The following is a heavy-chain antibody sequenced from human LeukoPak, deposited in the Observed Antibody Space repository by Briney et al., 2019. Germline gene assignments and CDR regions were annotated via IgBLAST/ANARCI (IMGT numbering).Heavy chain of an antibody. Sequence: PSQTLSLTCTVSGGSISSGSYYWSWIRQPAGKGLEWIGRIYTSGSTNYNPSLKSRVTISVDTSKNQFSLKLSSVTAADTAVYYCARGRTTVTLDYWGQGTLVTASS. CDR3: ARGRTTVTLDY. CDR2: IYTSGST. V-gene: IGHV4-61*02. J-gene: IGHJ4*02. CDR1: GGSISSGSYY. D-gene: IGHD4-17*01.